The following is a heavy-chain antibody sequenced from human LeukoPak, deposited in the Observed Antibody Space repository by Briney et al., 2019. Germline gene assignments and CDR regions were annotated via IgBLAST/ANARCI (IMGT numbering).Heavy chain of an antibody. CDR2: IYWDDDK. D-gene: IGHD3-22*01. Sequence: SGPTLVNPTQTLTLTCTFSGFSLSTSGVGVGWIRQPPGKALEWLALIYWDDDKRYSPSLKSRLTITKDTSKNQVVLTMTNMDPVDTATYYCAHAPRYYYDSSGYPYYFDYWGQGTLVTVSS. J-gene: IGHJ4*02. V-gene: IGHV2-5*02. CDR3: AHAPRYYYDSSGYPYYFDY. CDR1: GFSLSTSGVG.